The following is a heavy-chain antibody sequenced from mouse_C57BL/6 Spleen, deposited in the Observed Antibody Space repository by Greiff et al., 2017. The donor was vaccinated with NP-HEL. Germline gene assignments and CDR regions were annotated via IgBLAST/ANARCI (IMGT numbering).Heavy chain of an antibody. CDR2: IYPGSGST. CDR1: GYTFTSYW. CDR3: ARLRAAQALFDY. Sequence: QVHVKQPGAELVKPGASVKMSCKASGYTFTSYWITWVKQRPGQGLEWIGDIYPGSGSTNYNEKFKSKATLTVDTSSSTAYMQLSSLTSEDSAVYYCARLRAAQALFDYWGQGTTLTVSS. D-gene: IGHD3-2*02. J-gene: IGHJ2*01. V-gene: IGHV1-55*01.